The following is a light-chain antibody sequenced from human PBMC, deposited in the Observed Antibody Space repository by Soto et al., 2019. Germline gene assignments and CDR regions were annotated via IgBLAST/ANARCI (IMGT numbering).Light chain of an antibody. J-gene: IGKJ1*01. V-gene: IGKV3-20*01. CDR2: GAS. CDR3: QQYGSSGT. Sequence: EFVLTQSPGTLSLSPGERATLSCRASQSVSRDLAWYQQKPGQAPRLLIYGASSRATGIPDRFSGSGSGTDFTLTISRLEPEDFAVYYCQQYGSSGTFGQGTKVDIK. CDR1: QSVSRD.